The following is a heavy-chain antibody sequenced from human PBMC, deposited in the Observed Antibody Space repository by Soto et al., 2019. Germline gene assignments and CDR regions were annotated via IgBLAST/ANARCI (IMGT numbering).Heavy chain of an antibody. Sequence: SETLSLTCTVSGGSISSNYWTWIRQPPGKGLEWIGYVYNSGSTNYNPSLKSRVTISEDTSKSQYSLKVNSMTAADTAVYYCARYRREAVAGYTLDNWGQGILVTVSS. CDR1: GGSISSNY. D-gene: IGHD6-13*01. J-gene: IGHJ4*02. CDR3: ARYRREAVAGYTLDN. V-gene: IGHV4-59*01. CDR2: VYNSGST.